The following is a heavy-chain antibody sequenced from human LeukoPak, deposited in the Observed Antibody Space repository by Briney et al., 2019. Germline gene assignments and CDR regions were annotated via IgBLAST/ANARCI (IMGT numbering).Heavy chain of an antibody. J-gene: IGHJ6*04. V-gene: IGHV4-34*01. CDR3: AELGITMIGGV. CDR2: INHSGST. D-gene: IGHD3-10*02. CDR1: GGSFSGYY. Sequence: SETLSLTCAVYGGSFSGYYWSWICQPPGKGLEWIGEINHSGSTNYNPSLKSRVTISVDTSKNQFSLKLSSVTAADTAVYYCAELGITMIGGVWGKGTTVTISS.